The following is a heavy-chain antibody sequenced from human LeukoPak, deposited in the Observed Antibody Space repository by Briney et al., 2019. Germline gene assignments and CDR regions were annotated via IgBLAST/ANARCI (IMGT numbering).Heavy chain of an antibody. CDR1: GFTFRNYW. V-gene: IGHV3-7*03. CDR2: IKQDGSDR. J-gene: IGHJ4*02. CDR3: VRDQDEDRGSTTFDR. D-gene: IGHD1-26*01. Sequence: GGSLRLSCAASGFTFRNYWMSWVRQVPGTGLEWVANIKQDGSDRNYVTSVRGRFTISRDNAESSLYLQMNSLRAEDTAVYYCVRDQDEDRGSTTFDRWGQGTLVTVSS.